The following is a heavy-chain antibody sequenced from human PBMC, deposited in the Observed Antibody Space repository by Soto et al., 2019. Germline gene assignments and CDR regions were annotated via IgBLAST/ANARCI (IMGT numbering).Heavy chain of an antibody. CDR2: IYWDDDK. CDR3: AHRVLRTVFGLVTTTAIYFDF. Sequence: QITLNESGPTQVKPRQTLTLTCTFSGFSLTTSGVGVGWIRQSPGKAPEWLALIYWDDDKRYSPSLKSRLPITKDTPKNQVVLTMADLDPADTATYYCAHRVLRTVFGLVTTTAIYFDFWGQGTPVAVSS. D-gene: IGHD3-3*01. J-gene: IGHJ4*02. CDR1: GFSLTTSGVG. V-gene: IGHV2-5*02.